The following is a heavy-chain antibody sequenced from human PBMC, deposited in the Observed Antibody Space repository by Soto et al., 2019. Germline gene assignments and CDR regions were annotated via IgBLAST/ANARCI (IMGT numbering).Heavy chain of an antibody. J-gene: IGHJ4*02. CDR2: ISYDGSNK. CDR1: GFTFSSYA. V-gene: IGHV3-30-3*01. CDR3: ARDSIAAAHFDY. Sequence: GGSLRLSCAASGFTFSSYAMHWVRQAPGKGLEWVAVISYDGSNKYYADSVKGRFTISRDNSKNTLYLQMNSLRAEDTAVYYCARDSIAAAHFDYWGQGTLVTVSS. D-gene: IGHD6-13*01.